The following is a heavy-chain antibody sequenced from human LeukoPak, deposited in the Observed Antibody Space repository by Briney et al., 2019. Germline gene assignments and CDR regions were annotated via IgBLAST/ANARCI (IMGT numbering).Heavy chain of an antibody. J-gene: IGHJ5*02. D-gene: IGHD2-2*01. V-gene: IGHV1-18*01. CDR1: GYTFTSHG. Sequence: ASVKVPCKASGYTFTSHGISWVRQAPGQGLEWMGWISVHNGNTNYAQNLQGRVTMTTDTSTSTAYMELKSLRSDDTAVYYYARQTLAYCSSTSCYDFDPWGQGTLLTVSS. CDR2: ISVHNGNT. CDR3: ARQTLAYCSSTSCYDFDP.